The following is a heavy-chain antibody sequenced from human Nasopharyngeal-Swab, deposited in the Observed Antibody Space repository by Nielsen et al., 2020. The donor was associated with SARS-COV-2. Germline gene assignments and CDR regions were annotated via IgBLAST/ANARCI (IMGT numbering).Heavy chain of an antibody. Sequence: ETLSLTCAASGFTFSSYAMSWVRQAPGKGLEWVSAISGSGGSTYYADSVKGRFTISRDNSKNTLYLQMNSLRAEDTAVYYCAKAVTLWFGELLGGALNAPFDYWGQGTLVTVSS. V-gene: IGHV3-23*01. D-gene: IGHD3-10*01. CDR1: GFTFSSYA. CDR2: ISGSGGST. J-gene: IGHJ4*02. CDR3: AKAVTLWFGELLGGALNAPFDY.